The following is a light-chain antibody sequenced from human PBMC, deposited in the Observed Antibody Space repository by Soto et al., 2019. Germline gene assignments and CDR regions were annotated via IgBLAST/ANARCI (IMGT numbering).Light chain of an antibody. Sequence: EIVLTQSPGTLSLSPGERATLSCRASQSVGGNYLAWYQQKPGQAPRLLVYAASTRATGIPDRFSGSGSGTYFSRTISRLEPEDFAVYYCQQYGSSLRTFGQGTKMEIK. CDR3: QQYGSSLRT. J-gene: IGKJ2*01. CDR1: QSVGGNY. CDR2: AAS. V-gene: IGKV3-20*01.